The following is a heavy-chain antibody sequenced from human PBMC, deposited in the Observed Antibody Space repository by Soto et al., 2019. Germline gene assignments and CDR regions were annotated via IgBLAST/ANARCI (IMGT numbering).Heavy chain of an antibody. CDR2: IIPMFGTA. Sequence: SVKVSCKASGGTFSRYGISWVRQGPGQGLEWMGGIIPMFGTANYAQKFQGRVTITAVESTSTAYMELSSLRSEDTAVYYCARQFDYESSGYYYPYWGQATPVTVSS. CDR1: GGTFSRYG. D-gene: IGHD3-22*01. CDR3: ARQFDYESSGYYYPY. J-gene: IGHJ4*02. V-gene: IGHV1-69*13.